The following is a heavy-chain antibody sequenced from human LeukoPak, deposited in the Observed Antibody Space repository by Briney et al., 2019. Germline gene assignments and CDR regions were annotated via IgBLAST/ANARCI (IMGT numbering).Heavy chain of an antibody. CDR1: GGSFSGYY. D-gene: IGHD1-1*01. J-gene: IGHJ4*02. V-gene: IGHV4-34*01. CDR3: ARVKSGNFDY. CDR2: INHSGST. Sequence: PSETLSLTCAVYGGSFSGYYWSWIRQPPGKGLEWIWEINHSGSTNYNPSLKSRVTISVDTSKNQFSLKLSSVTAADTAVYYCARVKSGNFDYWGQGTLVTVSS.